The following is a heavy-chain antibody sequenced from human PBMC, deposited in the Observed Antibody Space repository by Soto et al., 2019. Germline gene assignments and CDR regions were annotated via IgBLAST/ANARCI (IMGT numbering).Heavy chain of an antibody. J-gene: IGHJ6*02. D-gene: IGHD6-19*01. Sequence: GGSLRLSCSASGFTFSSYSMSWVRQAPGKGLEYVSAIISSGGNAHYADSVKGRFTISRDNSKNSLYLQMNSLRTEDTAVYYCGNSSGNYYICHNMDVWGQGTTVTVS. CDR1: GFTFSSYS. CDR3: GNSSGNYYICHNMDV. CDR2: IISSGGNA. V-gene: IGHV3-64D*08.